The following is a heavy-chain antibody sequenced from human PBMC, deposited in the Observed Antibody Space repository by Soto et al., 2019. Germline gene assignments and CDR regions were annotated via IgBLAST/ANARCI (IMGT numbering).Heavy chain of an antibody. Sequence: GGSLRLSCAASGFTFSNAWMSLVRQAPGKGLEWVGRIKSKTDGGTTDYAAPVKGRFTISRDDSKNTLYLQMNSLKTEDTAVYYCTTYRTHYDILTGYYITASFAPWGQGTLVTVSS. V-gene: IGHV3-15*01. D-gene: IGHD3-9*01. CDR2: IKSKTDGGTT. CDR1: GFTFSNAW. CDR3: TTYRTHYDILTGYYITASFAP. J-gene: IGHJ5*02.